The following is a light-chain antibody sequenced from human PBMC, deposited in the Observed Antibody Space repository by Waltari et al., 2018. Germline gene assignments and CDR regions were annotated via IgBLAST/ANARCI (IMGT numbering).Light chain of an antibody. Sequence: QSVLTPPPSATGTPGQRVTISCSRSNPNVGGSPLHWYQQLPGTAPKLLIYNGDQRPSGVPDRFSGSKSATSASLASSDLQSEDEADYYCAAWDDRLKGWVFGGGTKVTVL. J-gene: IGLJ3*02. CDR2: NGD. CDR1: NPNVGGSP. CDR3: AAWDDRLKGWV. V-gene: IGLV1-44*01.